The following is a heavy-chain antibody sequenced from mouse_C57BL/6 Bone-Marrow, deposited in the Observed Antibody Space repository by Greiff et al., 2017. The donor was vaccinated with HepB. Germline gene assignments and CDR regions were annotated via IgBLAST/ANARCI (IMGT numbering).Heavy chain of an antibody. J-gene: IGHJ3*01. D-gene: IGHD2-4*01. CDR1: GYTFTGYW. V-gene: IGHV1-9*01. Sequence: QVQLQQSGAELMKPGASVKPSCKATGYTFTGYWIEWVKQRPGHGLEWIGEILPGSGSTNYNEKFKGKATFTADTSSNTAYMQLSSLTTEDSAIYYCARESYYDYDGPWFAYWGQGTLVTVSA. CDR3: ARESYYDYDGPWFAY. CDR2: ILPGSGST.